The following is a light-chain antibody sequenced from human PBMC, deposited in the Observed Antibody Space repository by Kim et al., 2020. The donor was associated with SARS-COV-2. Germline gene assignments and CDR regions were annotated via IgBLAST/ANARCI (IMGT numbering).Light chain of an antibody. CDR3: ASYAGNNNFL. V-gene: IGLV2-8*01. CDR2: AVT. J-gene: IGLJ2*01. CDR1: SSDVGGYNF. Sequence: GQSVPISRTGTSSDVGGYNFVSWYQQHPGKTPKLILSAVTKRPSGVPDRFSGSKSGNTASLTVSGLQAEDEADYYCASYAGNNNFLFGGGTQLTVL.